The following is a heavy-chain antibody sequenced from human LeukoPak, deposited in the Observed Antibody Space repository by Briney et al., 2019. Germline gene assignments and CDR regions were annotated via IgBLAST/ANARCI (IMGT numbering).Heavy chain of an antibody. CDR1: GGSISSYY. V-gene: IGHV4-59*01. Sequence: SETLSLTCSVSGGSISSYYWSWIRQPPGKGLEWIGYIYYSGSTHYNPSLKSRVTITVDTSKNQFSLKLSSVTAADTAVYFCARGLAVSGRSSLDSWGQGTLVTVSS. J-gene: IGHJ4*02. CDR3: ARGLAVSGRSSLDS. CDR2: IYYSGST. D-gene: IGHD6-19*01.